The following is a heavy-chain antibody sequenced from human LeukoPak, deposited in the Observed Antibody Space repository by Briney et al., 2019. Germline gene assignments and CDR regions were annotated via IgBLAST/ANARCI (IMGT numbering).Heavy chain of an antibody. CDR1: GFTFSNYA. Sequence: GGSLRLSCAASGFTFSNYAMNWVRQAPGRRLEWVSGISSTSARTYYIDSVKGRFTISRDNSKNTLYLQMNSLGAEGTAVYYCAKSAVVRGTTGTFDYWGQGTLVTVSS. CDR2: ISSTSART. J-gene: IGHJ4*02. D-gene: IGHD3-10*01. V-gene: IGHV3-23*01. CDR3: AKSAVVRGTTGTFDY.